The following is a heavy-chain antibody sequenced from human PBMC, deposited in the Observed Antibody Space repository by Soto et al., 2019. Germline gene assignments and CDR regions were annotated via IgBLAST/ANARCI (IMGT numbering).Heavy chain of an antibody. J-gene: IGHJ6*02. CDR1: AGSPYPCY. V-gene: IGHV4-59*01. CDR3: AVYCSSSICPEDHYFALEA. D-gene: IGHD2-2*01. Sequence: PQDLPHTYSGSAGSPYPCYWNLSRQSPGKELEWIAYISDGGSTNYNPSLESRVTISVDTPKKQVSLKLSSVSAADTARYFCAVYCSSSICPEDHYFALEALGQGSMVT. CDR2: ISDGGST.